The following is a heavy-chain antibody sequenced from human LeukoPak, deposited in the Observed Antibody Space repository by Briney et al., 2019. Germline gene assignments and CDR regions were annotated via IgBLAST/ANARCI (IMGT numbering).Heavy chain of an antibody. J-gene: IGHJ4*02. CDR2: IWYDGTNK. Sequence: GGSLRLSCAASGFTFSSYGMHWVRQAPGKGLEWVAVIWYDGTNKYYADSVKGRFTISRDNSENTLYLQMNSLRAEDTDVYYCARIGGDRDPFDYWGQGTLVTVSS. V-gene: IGHV3-33*01. D-gene: IGHD2-21*02. CDR3: ARIGGDRDPFDY. CDR1: GFTFSSYG.